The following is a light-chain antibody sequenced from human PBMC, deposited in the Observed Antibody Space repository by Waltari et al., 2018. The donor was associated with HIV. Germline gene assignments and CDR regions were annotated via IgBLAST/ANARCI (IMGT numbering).Light chain of an antibody. CDR2: DNY. CDR3: GTWDSGLSAVV. Sequence: QSVLTQPPSVSAAPGQRVTISCSGSSSNIGSNDVTWYQHLPGTAPKLLIFDNYKRPSGIPARFSGSKSGTSATLGITGLQTGDEADYYCGTWDSGLSAVVFGGGTKLTVL. CDR1: SSNIGSND. J-gene: IGLJ3*02. V-gene: IGLV1-51*01.